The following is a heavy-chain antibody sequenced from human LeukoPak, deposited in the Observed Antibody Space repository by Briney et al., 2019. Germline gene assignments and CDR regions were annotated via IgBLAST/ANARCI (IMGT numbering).Heavy chain of an antibody. CDR1: GYTFTIYG. V-gene: IGHV1-18*01. D-gene: IGHD4-17*01. J-gene: IGHJ5*02. Sequence: GASVTVSFTSSGYTFTIYGISWVRQPPGQGLEWMGWISTYNGNTNYAQNLQGRVTMTTDTSTNTAYMELRSLRSDDTAVSYCARASASTVTSPWGQGTLVTVSS. CDR2: ISTYNGNT. CDR3: ARASASTVTSP.